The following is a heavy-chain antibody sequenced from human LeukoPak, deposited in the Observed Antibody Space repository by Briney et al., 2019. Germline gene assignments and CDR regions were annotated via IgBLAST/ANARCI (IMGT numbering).Heavy chain of an antibody. CDR1: GYTLTELS. D-gene: IGHD3-3*01. V-gene: IGHV1-24*01. Sequence: GASVKVSCKVSGYTLTELSMHWVRQAPGKGLEWMGGFDPEDGETIYAQKFQGRVTMTEDTSTDTAYMELSSLRSEDTAVYYCATDWIHFGVVTNDYWGQGTLATVSS. CDR3: ATDWIHFGVVTNDY. CDR2: FDPEDGET. J-gene: IGHJ4*02.